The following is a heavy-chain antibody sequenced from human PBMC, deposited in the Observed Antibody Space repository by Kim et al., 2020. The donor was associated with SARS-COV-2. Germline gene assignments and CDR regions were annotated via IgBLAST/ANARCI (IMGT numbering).Heavy chain of an antibody. CDR2: ISAYNGNT. D-gene: IGHD3-22*01. CDR1: GYTFTSYG. CDR3: ASSPDYYDSSGGPGSFDY. J-gene: IGHJ4*02. V-gene: IGHV1-18*01. Sequence: ASVKVSCKASGYTFTSYGISWVRQAPGQGLEWMGWISAYNGNTNYAQKLQGRVTMTTDTSTSTAYMELRSLRSDDTAVYYCASSPDYYDSSGGPGSFDYWGQGTLVTVSS.